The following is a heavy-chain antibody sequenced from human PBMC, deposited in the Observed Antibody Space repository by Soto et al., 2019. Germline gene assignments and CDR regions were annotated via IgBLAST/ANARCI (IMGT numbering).Heavy chain of an antibody. CDR3: AKDRMGAGVRGYFDY. J-gene: IGHJ4*02. CDR1: GFTFSSYG. V-gene: IGHV3-30*18. D-gene: IGHD3-10*01. Sequence: QVQLVESGGGVVQPGKSLRLSCAGSGFTFSSYGMDWVRQAPGKGLEWVAVISYDGSNKYYADSVKGRFTICRDNSKNTLYLQMSSLRADDTAVYYCAKDRMGAGVRGYFDYCGQGTLVTVSS. CDR2: ISYDGSNK.